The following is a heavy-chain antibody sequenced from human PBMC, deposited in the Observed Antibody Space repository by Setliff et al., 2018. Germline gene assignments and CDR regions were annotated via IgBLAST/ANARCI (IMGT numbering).Heavy chain of an antibody. CDR1: GGSISSHY. J-gene: IGHJ6*03. Sequence: SETLSLTCTVSGGSISSHYWSWIRQPPGKGLEWIGYIYYSGSTNYNPSLKSRVTISVDTSKNQFSLKLSSVTAADTAVYYCARSFNGYCSGGSCYSYHHYYYMDVWGKGTTVTVSS. CDR2: IYYSGST. D-gene: IGHD2-15*01. CDR3: ARSFNGYCSGGSCYSYHHYYYMDV. V-gene: IGHV4-59*11.